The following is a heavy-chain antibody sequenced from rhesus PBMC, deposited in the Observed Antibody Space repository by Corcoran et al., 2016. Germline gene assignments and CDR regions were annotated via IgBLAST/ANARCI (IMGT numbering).Heavy chain of an antibody. J-gene: IGHJ4*01. V-gene: IGHV4-80*01. CDR3: ARLYYFDSGYGFDY. CDR1: GGSFSTFW. D-gene: IGHD3-28*01. CDR2: INGNSGNT. Sequence: QVQLQESGPGLVKPSETLSLTCAVSGGSFSTFWWSWIRPPPGKGLEWIGEINGNSGNTNHNPSLKRRVTISKDASKNQFSLKLSSVTAADTAVYWCARLYYFDSGYGFDYWGQGVLVTVSS.